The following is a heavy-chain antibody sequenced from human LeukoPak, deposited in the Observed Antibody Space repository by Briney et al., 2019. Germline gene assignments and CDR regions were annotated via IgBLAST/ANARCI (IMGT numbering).Heavy chain of an antibody. V-gene: IGHV3-23*01. CDR1: GFTFISYA. J-gene: IGHJ6*04. Sequence: GGSLRLSCAPSGFTFISYAMSWVRQAPGKRLEWVSAISGSGGSTYYADSVKGRFTISRDNSKNTLDLQMNSLSVEDTAVYYCVGVETITMVRGASGDVWGKGTTVTVSS. CDR3: VGVETITMVRGASGDV. CDR2: ISGSGGST. D-gene: IGHD3-10*01.